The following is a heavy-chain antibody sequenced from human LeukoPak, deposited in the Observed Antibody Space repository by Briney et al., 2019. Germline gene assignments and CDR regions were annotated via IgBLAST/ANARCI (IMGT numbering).Heavy chain of an antibody. CDR1: GFTFSSYA. Sequence: GGSLRLSCAASGFTFSSYAMSWVRQAPGKGLEWVSAISGSGGSTYYADSVKGRFTISRDNSKNTLYLQMHSLRAEDTAVSYCAKDQGEIVVVTTFDYWGQGTLVTVSS. D-gene: IGHD3-22*01. J-gene: IGHJ4*02. V-gene: IGHV3-23*01. CDR3: AKDQGEIVVVTTFDY. CDR2: ISGSGGST.